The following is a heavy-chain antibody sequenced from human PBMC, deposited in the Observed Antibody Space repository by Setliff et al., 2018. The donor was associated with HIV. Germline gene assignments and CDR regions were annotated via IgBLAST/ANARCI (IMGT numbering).Heavy chain of an antibody. CDR3: ARKFRPGHGVDV. CDR1: RFTFNDYW. V-gene: IGHV3-7*01. D-gene: IGHD3-10*01. J-gene: IGHJ6*02. CDR2: IDREGSET. Sequence: GGSLRLSCVASRFTFNDYWMSWVRQAPGKGLEWVANIDREGSETNYVDSVKGRFTISRDDARSSMYLQMNSLRAEDTAIYYCARKFRPGHGVDVWGQGTTVTVSS.